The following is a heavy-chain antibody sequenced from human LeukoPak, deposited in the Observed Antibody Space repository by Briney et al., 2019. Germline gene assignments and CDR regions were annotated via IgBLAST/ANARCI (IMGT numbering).Heavy chain of an antibody. J-gene: IGHJ4*02. D-gene: IGHD2-21*02. CDR3: ATAGLDY. CDR1: EFTFSNYG. V-gene: IGHV3-30*02. Sequence: GGSLRLSCAASEFTFSNYGMHWVRQAPGKGLEWVTFVRSDGNDKYYADSVKGRFTISRDNSKNTIYLQMTSLRVEDTAIYYCATAGLDYWGQGSLVTVSS. CDR2: VRSDGNDK.